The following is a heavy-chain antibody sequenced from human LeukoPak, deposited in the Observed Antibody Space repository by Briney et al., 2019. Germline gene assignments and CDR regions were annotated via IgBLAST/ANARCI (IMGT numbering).Heavy chain of an antibody. Sequence: GSSVKVSCKASGGTFSSYAISWVRQAPGQGLEWMGTINPSGGRTTYAQKFQGRVTMTRDTSTRTVYMELRNLRSEDTAVYYCARDHATIGRYDYWGQGTLVTVSS. CDR1: GGTFSSYA. J-gene: IGHJ4*02. CDR2: INPSGGRT. V-gene: IGHV1-46*01. D-gene: IGHD3-9*01. CDR3: ARDHATIGRYDY.